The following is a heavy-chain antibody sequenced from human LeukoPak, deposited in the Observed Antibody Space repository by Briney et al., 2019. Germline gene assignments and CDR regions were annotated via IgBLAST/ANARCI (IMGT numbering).Heavy chain of an antibody. V-gene: IGHV3-21*01. J-gene: IGHJ4*02. D-gene: IGHD3-10*01. CDR3: ARDQSFGELPNLLFDY. CDR2: ISGSSSNL. CDR1: GFTFGSYA. Sequence: GGSLRLSCEASGFTFGSYAMSWVRQAPGKGLEWVSTISGSSSNLYYADSVKGRFTISRDNAKNSLYLQMNSLRAEDTAVYYCARDQSFGELPNLLFDYWGQGTLVTVSS.